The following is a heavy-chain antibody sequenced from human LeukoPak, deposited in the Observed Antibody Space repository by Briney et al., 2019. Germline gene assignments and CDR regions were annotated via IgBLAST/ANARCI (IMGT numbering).Heavy chain of an antibody. D-gene: IGHD2-15*01. CDR3: ISSSPSFDY. CDR1: GLTFSNYW. V-gene: IGHV3-74*01. Sequence: GGSLRLSCAGSGLTFSNYWMHWLRQAPGKGLVWVSRINSDGSDTRYADSVKGRFTISRDNAKNTLYLQMSSLRAEDTAVYYCISSSPSFDYWGQGTLVTVSS. CDR2: INSDGSDT. J-gene: IGHJ4*02.